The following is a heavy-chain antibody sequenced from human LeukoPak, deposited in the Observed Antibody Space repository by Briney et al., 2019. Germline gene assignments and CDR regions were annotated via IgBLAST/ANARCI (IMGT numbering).Heavy chain of an antibody. J-gene: IGHJ4*02. CDR2: INWNGGST. Sequence: PGGSLRLSCAASGFTFDDYGMSWVRQAPGKGLEWVSGINWNGGSTGYADSVKGRFTISRDNAKNSLYLQMNSLRAEDTALYYCARGLRFLEWLSGFDHWGQGTLVTVSS. CDR1: GFTFDDYG. D-gene: IGHD3-3*01. V-gene: IGHV3-20*04. CDR3: ARGLRFLEWLSGFDH.